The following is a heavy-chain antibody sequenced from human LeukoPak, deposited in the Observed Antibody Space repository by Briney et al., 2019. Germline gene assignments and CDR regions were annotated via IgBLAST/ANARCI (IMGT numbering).Heavy chain of an antibody. CDR2: IYYSGNT. CDR3: ARRNDFDI. CDR1: GGSISGDH. V-gene: IGHV4-59*08. Sequence: PSGTLSLTCTVSGGSISGDHWNWIRQPPGKGLEWIGYIYYSGNTNYNPSLKSRVTISVDTSKNQFSLKLSSVTAADTAVYYCARRNDFDIWGQGTMVTVSS. J-gene: IGHJ3*02.